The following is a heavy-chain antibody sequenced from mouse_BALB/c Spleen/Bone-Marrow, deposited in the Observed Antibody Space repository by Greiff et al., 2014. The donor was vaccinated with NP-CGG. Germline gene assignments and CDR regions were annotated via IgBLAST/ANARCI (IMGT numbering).Heavy chain of an antibody. CDR3: ARSRDGYYGFAY. CDR1: GYTFSGYW. V-gene: IGHV1-9*01. J-gene: IGHJ3*01. D-gene: IGHD2-3*01. CDR2: ILPGSGST. Sequence: VQLQQSGAELMKPGASVKISCKATGYTFSGYWIEWVKQRPGHGLEWIGEILPGSGSTNYNENFKGKATFTADTSSNTAYMQRSSLTSEDSSVYYCARSRDGYYGFAYWGQGTLVTVSA.